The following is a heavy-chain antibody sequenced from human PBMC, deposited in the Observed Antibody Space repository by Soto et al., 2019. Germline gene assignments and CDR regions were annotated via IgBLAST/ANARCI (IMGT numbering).Heavy chain of an antibody. Sequence: QVQLQESGPGLVKPSQTLSLTCTVSGGSISSGDSYWSWIRQPPGRGLEGLGYTYCSGSTYYTPSLKSRVTMSVDTSKNQFSLKLSSVTAADTAVYYCARAANTYYYDSSGYYYTFDIWGQGTMVTVSS. CDR2: TYCSGST. D-gene: IGHD3-22*01. CDR3: ARAANTYYYDSSGYYYTFDI. CDR1: GGSISSGDSY. V-gene: IGHV4-30-4*01. J-gene: IGHJ3*02.